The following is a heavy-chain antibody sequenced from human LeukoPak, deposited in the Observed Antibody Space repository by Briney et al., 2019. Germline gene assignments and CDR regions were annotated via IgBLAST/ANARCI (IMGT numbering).Heavy chain of an antibody. Sequence: GGSLRLSCAASGFTFSDYYMSWIRQAPGKGLEWVSYISSGSSTIYYADSVKGRFTVSRDNAKNSLYLQMNSLRAEDTAVYYCARGGKGGGWKAFDIWGQGTMVTVSS. D-gene: IGHD6-19*01. J-gene: IGHJ3*02. CDR1: GFTFSDYY. V-gene: IGHV3-11*04. CDR3: ARGGKGGGWKAFDI. CDR2: ISSGSSTI.